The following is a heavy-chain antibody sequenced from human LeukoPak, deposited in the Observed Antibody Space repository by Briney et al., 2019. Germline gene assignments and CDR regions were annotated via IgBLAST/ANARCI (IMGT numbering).Heavy chain of an antibody. CDR1: GFTFSSYA. J-gene: IGHJ4*02. D-gene: IGHD6-13*01. CDR2: ISGSGGST. V-gene: IGHV3-23*01. Sequence: GGSLRLSCAASGFTFSSYAMSWVRQAPGKGLEWVSAISGSGGSTYYADSVKGRFTISRDNSKNTLYLQMDSLRAEDAAVYYCARDLSPDTAAGMYYFDNWGQGTLVTVSS. CDR3: ARDLSPDTAAGMYYFDN.